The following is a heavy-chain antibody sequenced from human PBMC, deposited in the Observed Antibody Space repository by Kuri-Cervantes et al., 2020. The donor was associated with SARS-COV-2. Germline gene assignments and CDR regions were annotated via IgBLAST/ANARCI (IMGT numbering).Heavy chain of an antibody. J-gene: IGHJ3*02. CDR3: AREGGGDPLVLGFGVVIHDAFDI. D-gene: IGHD3-3*01. V-gene: IGHV1-18*01. CDR1: GYSFSSYD. CDR2: ISAYNGNT. Sequence: ASVKVSCKASGYSFSSYDNNWVRQAPGQGLEWMGWISAYNGNTNYAQKLQGRVTMTTDTSTSTAYMELRSLRSDDTAVYYCAREGGGDPLVLGFGVVIHDAFDIWGQGTMVTVSS.